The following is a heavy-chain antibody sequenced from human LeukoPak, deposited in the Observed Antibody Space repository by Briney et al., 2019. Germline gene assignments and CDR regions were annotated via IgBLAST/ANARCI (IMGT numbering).Heavy chain of an antibody. Sequence: ASVKVSCKASGYTFTGFYMHWVRQAPGQGLEWMGWINPDSGGTNSAQKFQGRVTMTRDTSISTAYMELSRLRSDDTAVFYCAREEVIAAAGPTLDYWGQGALVTVSS. CDR2: INPDSGGT. CDR3: AREEVIAAAGPTLDY. D-gene: IGHD6-13*01. CDR1: GYTFTGFY. V-gene: IGHV1-2*02. J-gene: IGHJ4*02.